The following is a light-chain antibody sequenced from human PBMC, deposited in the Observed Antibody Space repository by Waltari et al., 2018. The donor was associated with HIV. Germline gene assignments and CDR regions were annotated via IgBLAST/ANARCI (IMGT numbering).Light chain of an antibody. CDR1: QSVSSSY. CDR3: QQFGSPWT. Sequence: EIVLTQSPGNLSLSPGERATLSCRASQSVSSSYLAWFQQKPGQAPRLLIYGASSRATGIPDRFSGSGSGTDFTLTISRLEPEDFAVYYCQQFGSPWTFGQGTKVEI. V-gene: IGKV3-20*01. CDR2: GAS. J-gene: IGKJ1*01.